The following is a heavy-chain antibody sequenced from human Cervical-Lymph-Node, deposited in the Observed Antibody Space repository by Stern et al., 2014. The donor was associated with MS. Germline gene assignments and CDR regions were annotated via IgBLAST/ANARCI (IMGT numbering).Heavy chain of an antibody. CDR3: ARDDRTSWYGGMPH. V-gene: IGHV3-33*01. Sequence: VQLVESGGGAVQPGRSLRLSCATSGFTFSGYGMYWVRQAPGKGLEWVAISWSDGTKEDYADSVKGGFTIARDNSKNTLYLQMTSLRAEDTAVYYCARDDRTSWYGGMPHWGQGTLVTVSS. CDR2: SWSDGTKE. CDR1: GFTFSGYG. J-gene: IGHJ4*02. D-gene: IGHD6-13*01.